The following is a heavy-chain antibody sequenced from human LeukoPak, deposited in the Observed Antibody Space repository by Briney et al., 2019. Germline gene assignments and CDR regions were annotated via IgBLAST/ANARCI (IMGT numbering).Heavy chain of an antibody. Sequence: PSETLSLTCAVYGGSFSGYYWSWIRQPPGKGLEWIGEINHSGSTSYNPSLKSRVTISINTSKNQFSLKLSSVTAADTAVFYCARWVWFGESSHWSFDLWGRGTLVTVSS. V-gene: IGHV4-34*01. CDR1: GGSFSGYY. CDR3: ARWVWFGESSHWSFDL. D-gene: IGHD3-10*01. J-gene: IGHJ2*01. CDR2: INHSGST.